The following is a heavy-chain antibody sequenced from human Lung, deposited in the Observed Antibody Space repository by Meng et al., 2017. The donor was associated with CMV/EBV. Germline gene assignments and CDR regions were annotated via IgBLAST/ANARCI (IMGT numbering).Heavy chain of an antibody. CDR3: ARSKLSNGFDAFDI. J-gene: IGHJ3*02. V-gene: IGHV3-53*01. Sequence: GESLKIPCEASGFIVSRTYMSWVRQAPGKGLEWVSVIYSGGTTFKANSVKGRFTISRDNSKNTLFLQMNRLRAEDTAVYYCARSKLSNGFDAFDIWGQGTMVTVSS. CDR2: IYSGGTT. CDR1: GFIVSRTY. D-gene: IGHD2-8*01.